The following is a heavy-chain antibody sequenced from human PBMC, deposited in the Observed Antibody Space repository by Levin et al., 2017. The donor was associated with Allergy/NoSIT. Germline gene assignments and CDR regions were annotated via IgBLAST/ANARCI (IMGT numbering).Heavy chain of an antibody. CDR1: GGSISSDSYY. Sequence: SETLSLTCTVSGGSISSDSYYWGWIRQPPGKGLEWIGMIYYSGTTYYNPSLKSRVTMSIDTSKNQFSLKLSSVTAADTAVYYCASLDCGGDCYSPYDNWGQGTLVTVSS. J-gene: IGHJ4*02. D-gene: IGHD2-21*01. V-gene: IGHV4-39*01. CDR3: ASLDCGGDCYSPYDN. CDR2: IYYSGTT.